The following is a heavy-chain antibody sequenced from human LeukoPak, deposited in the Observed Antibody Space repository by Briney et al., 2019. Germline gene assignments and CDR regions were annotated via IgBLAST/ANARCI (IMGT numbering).Heavy chain of an antibody. D-gene: IGHD3-10*01. CDR2: ISPSGTVI. CDR3: ARDYNC. Sequence: GGSLRLPCSASGFTFTDYYMSWIRQAPGKGLEWVSYISPSGTVIYYGDSVKGRFTISRDNAKKSLCLQMNSLRAEDTAVYYCARDYNCWGQGTLVTVSS. J-gene: IGHJ4*02. CDR1: GFTFTDYY. V-gene: IGHV3-11*01.